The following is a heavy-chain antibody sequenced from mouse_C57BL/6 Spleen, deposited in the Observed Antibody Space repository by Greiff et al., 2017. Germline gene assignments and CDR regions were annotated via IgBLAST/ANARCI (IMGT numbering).Heavy chain of an antibody. Sequence: VQLQESGAELVRPGASVKLSCKASGYTFTDYYINWVKQRPGPGLEWIARIYPGSGNTYYNEKFKGKATLTAEKSSSTAYMQRSSLTSEDSAVYFCARWGVYYGYDEGAYYFDYWGQGTTLTVSS. CDR3: ARWGVYYGYDEGAYYFDY. V-gene: IGHV1-76*01. D-gene: IGHD2-2*01. J-gene: IGHJ2*01. CDR1: GYTFTDYY. CDR2: IYPGSGNT.